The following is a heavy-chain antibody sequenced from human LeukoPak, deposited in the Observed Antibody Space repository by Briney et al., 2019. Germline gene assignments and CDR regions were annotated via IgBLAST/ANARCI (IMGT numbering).Heavy chain of an antibody. V-gene: IGHV4-39*01. Sequence: SETLSLTCTVSGGSISSSSYYWGWIRQPPGKGLEWIGSIYYSGSTYYNPSLKSRVTISVDTSKNQFSLKLSSVTAADTAVYYCARGTYSNFDYWGQGTLVTVSS. CDR1: GGSISSSSYY. D-gene: IGHD4-11*01. J-gene: IGHJ4*02. CDR3: ARGTYSNFDY. CDR2: IYYSGST.